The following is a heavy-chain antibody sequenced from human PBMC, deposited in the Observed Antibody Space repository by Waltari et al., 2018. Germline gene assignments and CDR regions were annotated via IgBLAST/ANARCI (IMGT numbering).Heavy chain of an antibody. J-gene: IGHJ4*02. Sequence: QVQLQESGPGLVKPSQTLSLTCTVSGGSISSGGYYWSWIRQHPGKGLEWIGYIYYSGSTYDNPSLKSRVTISVDTSKNQFSLKLRSVTAADTAVYYCARYPWIFGVLYYFDYWGQGTLVTVSS. D-gene: IGHD3-3*01. CDR2: IYYSGST. CDR1: GGSISSGGYY. V-gene: IGHV4-31*03. CDR3: ARYPWIFGVLYYFDY.